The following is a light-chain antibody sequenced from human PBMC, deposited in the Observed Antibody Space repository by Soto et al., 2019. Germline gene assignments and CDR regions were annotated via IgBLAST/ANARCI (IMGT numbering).Light chain of an antibody. CDR3: QQYGSSPLT. Sequence: EIVLTQSPDALSLSPGERATLSCRASQSVSSSYLAWYQQKPGQAPRLLIYGASSRATGIPDRFSGSGSGTDFTLTISRLETEDVAVYYCQQYGSSPLTFGGGTKG. CDR1: QSVSSSY. V-gene: IGKV3-20*01. CDR2: GAS. J-gene: IGKJ4*01.